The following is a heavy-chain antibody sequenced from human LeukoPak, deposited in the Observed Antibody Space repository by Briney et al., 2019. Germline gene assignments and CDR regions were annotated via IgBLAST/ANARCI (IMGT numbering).Heavy chain of an antibody. Sequence: GGSLRLSCAASGVTVSSNYMSWVRQAPGKGLEWVSVIYSGGSTYYGDSVKGRFTISRNNSNSTLYLQMNSLRAEDTAVYYCTTKVIRGNSGDDYDDWGQGTLVTVSS. CDR1: GVTVSSNY. CDR3: TTKVIRGNSGDDYDD. CDR2: IYSGGST. D-gene: IGHD5-12*01. J-gene: IGHJ4*02. V-gene: IGHV3-53*04.